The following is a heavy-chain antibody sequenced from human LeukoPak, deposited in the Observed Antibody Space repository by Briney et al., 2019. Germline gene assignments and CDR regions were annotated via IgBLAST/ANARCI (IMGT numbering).Heavy chain of an antibody. J-gene: IGHJ4*02. CDR3: ARASASYFDY. Sequence: PGASLRLSCVASGFTFSDYYMSWIRQAPGKGLEWVSYISSSSSSYTNYSDSVKGRFTISRDNAKNSLYLQLNSLRAEDTAVYYCARASASYFDYWGQGTLVTVSS. CDR1: GFTFSDYY. CDR2: ISSSSSSYT. V-gene: IGHV3-11*06.